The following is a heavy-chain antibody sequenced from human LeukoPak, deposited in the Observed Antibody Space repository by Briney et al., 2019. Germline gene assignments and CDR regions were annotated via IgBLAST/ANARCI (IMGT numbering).Heavy chain of an antibody. V-gene: IGHV1-18*01. J-gene: IGHJ3*02. CDR2: ISAYNGNT. D-gene: IGHD6-13*01. Sequence: ASVKVSCKASGYTFTSYGISWVRQAPGQGLEWMGWISAYNGNTNYAQKLQGRVTLTTDTSTSTAYMELSSLRSEDTAVYYCARDVGLAAAGLDAFDIWGQGTMVTVSS. CDR1: GYTFTSYG. CDR3: ARDVGLAAAGLDAFDI.